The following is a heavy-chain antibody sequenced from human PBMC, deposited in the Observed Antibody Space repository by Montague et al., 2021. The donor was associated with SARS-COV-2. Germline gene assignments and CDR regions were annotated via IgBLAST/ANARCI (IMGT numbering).Heavy chain of an antibody. J-gene: IGHJ5*02. V-gene: IGHV4-59*02. CDR2: IYSSGST. CDR3: ARAGGFYDYWSGYSSSAGFFDP. Sequence: SETLSLTCTVSGGSVSSYYWSWIRQSPGKGLQWLGYIYSSGSTDYNSSLKSRVTMSVDTSKNQLSLRLNSVTTADTAVYFCARAGGFYDYWSGYSSSAGFFDPWGQGILVTVSS. D-gene: IGHD3-3*01. CDR1: GGSVSSYY.